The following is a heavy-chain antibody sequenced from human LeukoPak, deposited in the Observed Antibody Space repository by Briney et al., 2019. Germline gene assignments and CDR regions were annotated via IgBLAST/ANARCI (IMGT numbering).Heavy chain of an antibody. D-gene: IGHD5-18*01. CDR3: ARGGDTAMVTFDY. CDR1: GGTFSSYA. Sequence: GASVKVSCKASGGTFSSYAISWVRQAPGQGLEWMGGIIPIFGTANYAQKFQGRVTITADESTSTAYMELSSLRSEDTAVYYCARGGDTAMVTFDYWGQGTLVTVSS. J-gene: IGHJ4*02. CDR2: IIPIFGTA. V-gene: IGHV1-69*13.